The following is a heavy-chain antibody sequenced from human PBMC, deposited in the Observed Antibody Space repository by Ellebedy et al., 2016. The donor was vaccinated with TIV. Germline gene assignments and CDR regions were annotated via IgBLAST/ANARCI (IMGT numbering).Heavy chain of an antibody. CDR2: MYHSGST. Sequence: MPSETLSLTCTVSGSSISRGGYSLSWIRQHPGKGLEWIGYMYHSGSTNYNPSLTSRITIAADTSKHQFSLKLNSGTAADTAVDYWARGRIQLDYWGQGTLVTVSS. CDR1: GSSISRGGYS. V-gene: IGHV4-31*03. J-gene: IGHJ4*02. CDR3: ARGRIQLDY.